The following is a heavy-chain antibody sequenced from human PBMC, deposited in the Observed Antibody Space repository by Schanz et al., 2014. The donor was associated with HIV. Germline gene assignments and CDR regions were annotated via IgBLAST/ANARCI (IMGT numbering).Heavy chain of an antibody. D-gene: IGHD6-13*01. Sequence: QVQLQQWGAGLLKPSETLSLTCAVYGGSFSGYYWTWIRQPPGKGLEWIGEITHYGSTNYNPSLTRSVTISVDTSKNQFSLKLSSVTVADTAVYYCARAKWPPRSRHFDFWGQGNLVTVS. CDR3: ARAKWPPRSRHFDF. CDR2: ITHYGST. J-gene: IGHJ4*02. CDR1: GGSFSGYY. V-gene: IGHV4-34*01.